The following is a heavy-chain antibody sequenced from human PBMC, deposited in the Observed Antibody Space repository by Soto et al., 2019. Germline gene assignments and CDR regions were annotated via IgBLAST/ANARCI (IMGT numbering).Heavy chain of an antibody. V-gene: IGHV1-69*13. D-gene: IGHD2-2*01. CDR1: GGTFSSYA. Sequence: SVKVSCKASGGTFSSYAISWVRQAPGQGLEWMGGIIPIFGTANYAQKFQGRVTITADESTSTAHMELSSLRSEDTAVYYCARDLYDCSSTSCYVNWFAPWGQGTLVTVSS. CDR2: IIPIFGTA. CDR3: ARDLYDCSSTSCYVNWFAP. J-gene: IGHJ5*02.